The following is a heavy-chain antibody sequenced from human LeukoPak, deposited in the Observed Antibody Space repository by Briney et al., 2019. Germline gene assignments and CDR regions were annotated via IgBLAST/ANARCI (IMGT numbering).Heavy chain of an antibody. V-gene: IGHV3-23*01. J-gene: IGHJ4*02. CDR2: ISGSGGST. CDR1: GFTFSSYA. D-gene: IGHD4-23*01. Sequence: GGSLRLSCAASGFTFSSYAMSWVRQAPGKGLEWVSAISGSGGSTYYADSVKGRFTISRDNAKNSLYLQMNSLRAEDTAVYYCARVLGTVGFDYWGQGTLVTVSS. CDR3: ARVLGTVGFDY.